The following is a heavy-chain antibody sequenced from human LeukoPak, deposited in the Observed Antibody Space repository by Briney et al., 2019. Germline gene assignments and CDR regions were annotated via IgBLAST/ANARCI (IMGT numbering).Heavy chain of an antibody. D-gene: IGHD3-22*01. CDR1: GGSISSSSYY. V-gene: IGHV4-39*07. J-gene: IGHJ4*02. Sequence: SETLSLTCTVSGGSISSSSYYWGWIRQPPGKGLEWIGSIYYRGSTYYNPSLKSRVTMSVDTSKNQFSLKLSSVTAADTAVYYCARARSSGYPDYWGQGTLVTVSS. CDR2: IYYRGST. CDR3: ARARSSGYPDY.